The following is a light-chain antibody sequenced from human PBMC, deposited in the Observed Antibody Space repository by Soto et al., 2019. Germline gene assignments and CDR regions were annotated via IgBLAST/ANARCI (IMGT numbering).Light chain of an antibody. CDR3: QQYNNWPSWT. V-gene: IGKV3-15*01. CDR2: GAS. J-gene: IGKJ1*01. CDR1: QSVSTY. Sequence: EKVLTQSPATLSMSPGERATLSCRASQSVSTYLAWYQQKPGQGPRLLIYGASTRATGIPARFGGSGSGTEFTLTISSLQSEDFAVYYCQQYNNWPSWTFGQGTKVEIK.